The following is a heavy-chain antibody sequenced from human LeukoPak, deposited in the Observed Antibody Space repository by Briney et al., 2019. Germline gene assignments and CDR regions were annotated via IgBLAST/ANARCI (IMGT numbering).Heavy chain of an antibody. D-gene: IGHD2-15*01. CDR2: INHSGST. V-gene: IGHV4-34*01. CDR3: ARQGGYYYYMDV. J-gene: IGHJ6*03. Sequence: PSETLSLTCAVYGGSFSGYYWSWIRQPPGKGLEWIGEINHSGSTNYNPSLKSRVTISVDTSKNQFSLKLSSVTAADTAVYYCARQGGYYYYMDVWGKGTTVTISS. CDR1: GGSFSGYY.